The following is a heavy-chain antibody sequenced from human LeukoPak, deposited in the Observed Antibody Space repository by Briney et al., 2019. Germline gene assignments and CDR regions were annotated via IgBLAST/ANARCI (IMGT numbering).Heavy chain of an antibody. Sequence: GSLRLSCAASGFTFSSYSMNWVRQAPGKGLEWVSSISTSSSYIYSADPLKGRFTISRDNDKNSLYLQMNSLRAEDTAVYYCARGPPSGCSSTSCYLNYWGQGTLVTVSS. J-gene: IGHJ4*02. V-gene: IGHV3-21*01. CDR2: ISTSSSYI. CDR1: GFTFSSYS. D-gene: IGHD2-2*01. CDR3: ARGPPSGCSSTSCYLNY.